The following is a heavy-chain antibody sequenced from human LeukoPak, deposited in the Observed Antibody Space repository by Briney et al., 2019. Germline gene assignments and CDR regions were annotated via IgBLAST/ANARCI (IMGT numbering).Heavy chain of an antibody. CDR1: GFTFSSYW. CDR3: ARVSEWELPDAFDI. Sequence: SGGSLRLSRAASGFTFSSYWMGWVRQAPGKGLEWVANIKQDGSEKYYVDSVKGRFTISRDNAKNSLYLQMNSLRAEDTAVYYCARVSEWELPDAFDIWGQGTMVTVSS. CDR2: IKQDGSEK. J-gene: IGHJ3*02. D-gene: IGHD1-26*01. V-gene: IGHV3-7*01.